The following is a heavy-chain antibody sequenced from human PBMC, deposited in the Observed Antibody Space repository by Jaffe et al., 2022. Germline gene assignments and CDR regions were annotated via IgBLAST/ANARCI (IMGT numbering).Heavy chain of an antibody. J-gene: IGHJ5*02. CDR2: IRYDGSNK. CDR3: AKGHRGGVPAAGFDP. Sequence: QVQLVESGGGVVQPGGSLRLSCAASGFTFSSYGMHWVRQAPGKGLEWVAFIRYDGSNKYYADSVKGRFTISRDNSKNTLYLQMNSLRAEDTAVYYCAKGHRGGVPAAGFDPWGQGTLVTVSS. D-gene: IGHD2-2*01. V-gene: IGHV3-30*02. CDR1: GFTFSSYG.